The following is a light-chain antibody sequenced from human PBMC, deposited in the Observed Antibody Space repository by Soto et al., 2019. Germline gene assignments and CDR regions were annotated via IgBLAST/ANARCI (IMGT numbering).Light chain of an antibody. CDR1: QSVSNY. J-gene: IGKJ1*01. CDR3: QFRSNLPPTWT. CDR2: DAS. V-gene: IGKV3-11*01. Sequence: EIVLTQSPATLSLSPGERATLSCRASQSVSNYLAWYQHKPGQAPRLLIYDASSRATGIPARFSGSWSGTDFTLTISSLEPEDFAVYFCQFRSNLPPTWTFGQGTKVEIK.